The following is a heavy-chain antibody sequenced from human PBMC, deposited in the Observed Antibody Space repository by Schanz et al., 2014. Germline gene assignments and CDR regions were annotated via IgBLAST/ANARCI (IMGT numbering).Heavy chain of an antibody. V-gene: IGHV3-23*04. CDR1: GFTFSTSA. Sequence: EVQLVESGGGLVEPGGSLRLSCEASGFTFSTSAMSWVRQAPGKGLEWVSSLGGRTGGIYYADSVRGRFTISRDNFKNRLYLQMNSLRLEDTAIYYCAKTLGGAGLTLYFDHWGQGSLVTVSS. D-gene: IGHD3-10*01. CDR2: LGGRTGGI. J-gene: IGHJ4*02. CDR3: AKTLGGAGLTLYFDH.